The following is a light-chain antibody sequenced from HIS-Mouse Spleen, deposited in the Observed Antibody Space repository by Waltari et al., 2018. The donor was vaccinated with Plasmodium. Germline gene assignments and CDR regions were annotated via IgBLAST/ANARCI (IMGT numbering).Light chain of an antibody. Sequence: QSALTQPASVSGSPGQSITISCTGTSSDVGGYNYVSWYQQHPGKAPKLMIYDVSNRPSGVCNRVSGAKSGNTASLTISGLQAEDEADYYCSSYTSSSTLNYVFGTGTKVTVL. CDR2: DVS. J-gene: IGLJ1*01. CDR1: SSDVGGYNY. CDR3: SSYTSSSTLNYV. V-gene: IGLV2-14*03.